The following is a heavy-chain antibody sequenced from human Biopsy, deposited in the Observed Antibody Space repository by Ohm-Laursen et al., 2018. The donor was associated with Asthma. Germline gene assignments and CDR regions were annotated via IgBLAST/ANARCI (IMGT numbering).Heavy chain of an antibody. CDR1: GRYTGSSDHH. D-gene: IGHD4-17*01. V-gene: IGHV4-30-4*01. CDR2: VFWSGST. Sequence: SETLSLTCRVSGRYTGSSDHHWAWIRQSPGKGLEWIGFVFWSGSTHYSRSLERRVSISIDTATNEFSMKLWSVTPADTAVYFCARVVSYGDIYFGIDVWGPGNTVVVS. J-gene: IGHJ6*02. CDR3: ARVVSYGDIYFGIDV.